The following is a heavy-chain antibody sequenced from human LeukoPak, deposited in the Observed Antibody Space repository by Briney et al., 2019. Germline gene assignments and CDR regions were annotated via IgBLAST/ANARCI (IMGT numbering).Heavy chain of an antibody. D-gene: IGHD2-15*01. J-gene: IGHJ4*02. CDR3: ARVWYCSGGSCHTPIDY. V-gene: IGHV4-39*07. CDR1: GGSISSSYSY. Sequence: SETLSLTCTVSGGSISSSYSYWGWIRQPPGKGLEWIGEINHSGSTNYNPSLKSRVTISVDTSKNQFSLKLSSVTAADTAVYYCARVWYCSGGSCHTPIDYWGQGTLVTVSS. CDR2: INHSGST.